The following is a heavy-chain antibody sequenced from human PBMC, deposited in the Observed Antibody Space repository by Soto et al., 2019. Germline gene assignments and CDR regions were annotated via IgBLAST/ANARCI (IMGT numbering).Heavy chain of an antibody. J-gene: IGHJ6*04. V-gene: IGHV1-69*04. D-gene: IGHD3-3*01. CDR2: IIPILGIA. CDR3: ARESKNRREKYYDFWRGYRPGLYYYFGMDV. CDR1: GGTFSSHT. Sequence: RSSVKVSCKASGGTFSSHTISSVRQAPGQRLEWMGRIIPILGIANYAQKFQSRVTITADESTSTAYMELSSLRSEDTAVYYCARESKNRREKYYDFWRGYRPGLYYYFGMDVWGKGTTVTVS.